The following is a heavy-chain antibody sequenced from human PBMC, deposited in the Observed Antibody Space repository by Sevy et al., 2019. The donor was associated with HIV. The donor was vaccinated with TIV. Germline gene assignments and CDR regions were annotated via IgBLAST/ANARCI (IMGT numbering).Heavy chain of an antibody. J-gene: IGHJ5*02. D-gene: IGHD1-26*01. CDR1: GFSFRNFW. Sequence: GGSLRLSCVASGFSFRNFWMSWVRQAPGKGLECGADIKQDGSEAYYVDSVKGRFTISRDNQKNSLYLQMNSLRDEDTAMYFCVRDKEVGASILDAWGQGTPVTVSS. CDR2: IKQDGSEA. CDR3: VRDKEVGASILDA. V-gene: IGHV3-7*03.